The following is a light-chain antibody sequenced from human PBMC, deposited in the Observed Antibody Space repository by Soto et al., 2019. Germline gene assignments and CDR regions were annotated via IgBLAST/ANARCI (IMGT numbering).Light chain of an antibody. CDR1: SSDIGSSNL. J-gene: IGLJ1*01. Sequence: QSALTQPASVSGSPRQSITISCTGTSSDIGSSNLVSWYQDHPGKAPKLIIYEATQRPSGISYRFSGSKSGNTASLTISGLQAEDEADYYCCSYAGSNTYVFGTGTKVTVL. V-gene: IGLV2-23*01. CDR2: EAT. CDR3: CSYAGSNTYV.